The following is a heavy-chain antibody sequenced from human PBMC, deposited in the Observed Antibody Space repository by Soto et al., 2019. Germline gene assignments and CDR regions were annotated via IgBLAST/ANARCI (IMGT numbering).Heavy chain of an antibody. D-gene: IGHD3-3*01. CDR2: ISYDGSNK. Sequence: PGGSLRLSCAASGFTFSSYGMHWVRQAPGKGLEWVAVISYDGSNKYYADYVKGRFTISRDNSKNTLYLQMNSLRAEDTAVYYCAKDWHYDFWSGYFRYYYYGMDVWGQGTTVTVSS. CDR1: GFTFSSYG. V-gene: IGHV3-30*18. J-gene: IGHJ6*02. CDR3: AKDWHYDFWSGYFRYYYYGMDV.